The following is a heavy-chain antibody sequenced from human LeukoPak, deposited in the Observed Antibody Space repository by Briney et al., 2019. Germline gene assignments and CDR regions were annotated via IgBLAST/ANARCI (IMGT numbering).Heavy chain of an antibody. D-gene: IGHD2-2*01. V-gene: IGHV1-8*02. CDR3: ARALYHTFDY. CDR2: VNPNRGTT. Sequence: ASVKVSCKASGYNFNSYDINWVRQATGQGLEWMGWVNPNRGTTGYAQKFQGRVTMTWNTSVTTAYMELSSLRSDDTAVYYCARALYHTFDYWGQGTLVTVSS. J-gene: IGHJ4*02. CDR1: GYNFNSYD.